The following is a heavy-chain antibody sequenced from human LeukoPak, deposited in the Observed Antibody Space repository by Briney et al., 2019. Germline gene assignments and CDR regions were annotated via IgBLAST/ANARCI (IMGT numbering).Heavy chain of an antibody. Sequence: GGSLRLSCAASGFTFSSYGMHWVRQAPGKGLEWVSSISSSSSYICYADSVKGRFTISRDNAKNSLYLQMNSLRAEDTAVYYCARGLWFGELDYFDYWGQGTLVTVSS. CDR3: ARGLWFGELDYFDY. D-gene: IGHD3-10*01. CDR2: ISSSSSYI. CDR1: GFTFSSYG. J-gene: IGHJ4*02. V-gene: IGHV3-21*01.